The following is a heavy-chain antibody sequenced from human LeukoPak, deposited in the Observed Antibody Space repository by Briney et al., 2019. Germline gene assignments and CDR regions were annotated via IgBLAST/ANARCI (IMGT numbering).Heavy chain of an antibody. CDR1: GFTFSSYG. J-gene: IGHJ6*03. CDR3: AKEARNYYYYMDV. Sequence: GGSLRLSCAASGFTFSSYGMHWVRQAPGTGLEWVAVISYDGSNKYYADSVKGRFTISRDNSKNTLYLQMNSLRAEDTAVYYCAKEARNYYYYMDVWGKGTTVTVSS. V-gene: IGHV3-30*18. CDR2: ISYDGSNK.